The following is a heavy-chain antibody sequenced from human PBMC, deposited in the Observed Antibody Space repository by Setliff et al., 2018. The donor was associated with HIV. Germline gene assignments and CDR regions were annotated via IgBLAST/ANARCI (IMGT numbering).Heavy chain of an antibody. CDR2: INAGNGGT. CDR3: ARDSANYPYYFDY. CDR1: GYTFTNYA. J-gene: IGHJ4*02. V-gene: IGHV1-3*01. D-gene: IGHD3-10*01. Sequence: ASVKVSCKASGYTFTNYAIQWVRQAPGQGLEWMGWINAGNGGTKYSQKFQGRITITRDTSASTAYMEVSSLRSEDTAVYYCARDSANYPYYFDYWGQGTLVTVSS.